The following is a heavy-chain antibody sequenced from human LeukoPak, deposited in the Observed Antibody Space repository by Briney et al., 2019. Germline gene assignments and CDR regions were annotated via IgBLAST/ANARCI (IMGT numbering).Heavy chain of an antibody. J-gene: IGHJ6*02. Sequence: ASVKVSCKASGGTFSSYAISWVRQAPGQGLEWMGGIIPIFGTANYAQKFQGRVTITADESTSTAYMELSSLRSEDTAVYYCATAPVYYYGSGRNLDMGVWGQGTTVTVSS. V-gene: IGHV1-69*13. CDR1: GGTFSSYA. CDR2: IIPIFGTA. D-gene: IGHD3-10*01. CDR3: ATAPVYYYGSGRNLDMGV.